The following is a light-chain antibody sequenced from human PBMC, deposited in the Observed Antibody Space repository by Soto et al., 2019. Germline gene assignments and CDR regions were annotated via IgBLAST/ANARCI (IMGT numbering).Light chain of an antibody. CDR1: SSDVGGYNY. Sequence: QSALTQPASVSGSPGQSITISCTGTSSDVGGYNYVSWYQQHPGKAPKLMIYEVSNRPSGVSNRFSGSKSGNTASLTISGLQADDEADYYCSSYTSSNPVFGGGTQLTVL. J-gene: IGLJ2*01. CDR2: EVS. CDR3: SSYTSSNPV. V-gene: IGLV2-14*01.